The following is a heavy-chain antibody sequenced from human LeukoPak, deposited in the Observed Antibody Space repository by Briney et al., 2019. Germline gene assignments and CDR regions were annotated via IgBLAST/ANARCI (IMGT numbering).Heavy chain of an antibody. CDR2: INPSSGGT. J-gene: IGHJ5*02. V-gene: IGHV1-2*02. D-gene: IGHD3-22*01. CDR1: GYTFTGYY. Sequence: ASVKVSCKASGYTFTGYYMHWVRQAPGQGLEWMGWINPSSGGTNYAQKFQGRVTMTRDTSISTAYMELSRLRSDDTAVYYCARDRGYYDSSGYYDQWGQGTLVTVSS. CDR3: ARDRGYYDSSGYYDQ.